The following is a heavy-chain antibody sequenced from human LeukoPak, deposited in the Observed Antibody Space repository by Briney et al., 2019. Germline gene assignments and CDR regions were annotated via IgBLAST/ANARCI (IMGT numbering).Heavy chain of an antibody. CDR1: GYSISSGYY. Sequence: SETLSLTCAVSGYSISSGYYWGWIRQPPGKGLEWIGEINHRGSTNYNPSLKSRVTISVDTSKNQFSLKLSSVTAADTAVYYCARGRKGYCSGGSCYTLWLGPWGQGTLVTVSS. J-gene: IGHJ5*02. D-gene: IGHD2-15*01. CDR2: INHRGST. V-gene: IGHV4-38-2*01. CDR3: ARGRKGYCSGGSCYTLWLGP.